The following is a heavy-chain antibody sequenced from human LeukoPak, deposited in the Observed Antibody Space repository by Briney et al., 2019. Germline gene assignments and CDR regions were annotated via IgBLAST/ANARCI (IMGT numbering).Heavy chain of an antibody. D-gene: IGHD3-10*01. V-gene: IGHV1-46*01. Sequence: ALVKVSCKASGYTFSNYYMHWVRQAPGQGLEWMGIINPSVGSASSAQKFQGRVTMTGDTSTSTVYMELSSLRSDDTVVYYCARDYHGSGSLTTFDYWGQGTLVTVSS. CDR1: GYTFSNYY. CDR2: INPSVGSA. J-gene: IGHJ4*02. CDR3: ARDYHGSGSLTTFDY.